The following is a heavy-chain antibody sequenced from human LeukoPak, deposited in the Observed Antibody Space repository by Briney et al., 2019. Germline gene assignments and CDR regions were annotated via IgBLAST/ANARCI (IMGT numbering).Heavy chain of an antibody. V-gene: IGHV1-18*01. Sequence: ASVKVSCKASGYTSTNYGISWVRQAPGQGLEWMGRISINRGNTNYAQKFQGRVSMTTDTSTSTAYMELRGLRSDDTAMYYCARDVGITVADSFDPWGQGTLVTVSS. D-gene: IGHD6-19*01. J-gene: IGHJ5*02. CDR3: ARDVGITVADSFDP. CDR2: ISINRGNT. CDR1: GYTSTNYG.